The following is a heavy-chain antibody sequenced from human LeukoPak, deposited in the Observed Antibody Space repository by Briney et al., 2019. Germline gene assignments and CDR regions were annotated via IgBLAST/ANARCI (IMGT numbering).Heavy chain of an antibody. CDR1: GGSISSYY. V-gene: IGHV4-4*07. CDR2: IYTSEST. Sequence: PSETLSLTCTVSGGSISSYYWSWIRQPAGKGLEWIGRIYTSESTNYNPSLKSRVTMSVDTSKNQFSLKPSSVTAADTAVYYCARDGRYSSSWYSDYWGQGTLVTVSS. J-gene: IGHJ4*02. CDR3: ARDGRYSSSWYSDY. D-gene: IGHD6-13*01.